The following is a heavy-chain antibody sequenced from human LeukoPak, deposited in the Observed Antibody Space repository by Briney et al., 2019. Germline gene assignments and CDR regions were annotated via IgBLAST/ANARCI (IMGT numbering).Heavy chain of an antibody. Sequence: GGSLRLSCAASGFSVGGYWIHWVRQGPGMGLVWVSRINSDGSSISYADSVKGRFSISGDNAKNTLYLQMNSLRAEDTAVYYCTRGASGYGNFDYWGQGPLVTVSS. D-gene: IGHD5-12*01. J-gene: IGHJ4*02. CDR1: GFSVGGYW. CDR3: TRGASGYGNFDY. V-gene: IGHV3-74*01. CDR2: INSDGSSI.